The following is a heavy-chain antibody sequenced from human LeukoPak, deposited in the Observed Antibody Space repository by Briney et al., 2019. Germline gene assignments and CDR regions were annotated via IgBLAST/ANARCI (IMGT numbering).Heavy chain of an antibody. CDR3: ARAGDSRGYYSLFDF. J-gene: IGHJ4*02. Sequence: ASVKVSCKASGGTFSNYAFSWVRQAPGQGLEWMGRIIPILGITNYAQKFQGRVTITADTSTSTAYMELSSLRSEDTAVYYCARAGDSRGYYSLFDFWGQGTLVTVSS. CDR1: GGTFSNYA. CDR2: IIPILGIT. V-gene: IGHV1-69*04. D-gene: IGHD3-22*01.